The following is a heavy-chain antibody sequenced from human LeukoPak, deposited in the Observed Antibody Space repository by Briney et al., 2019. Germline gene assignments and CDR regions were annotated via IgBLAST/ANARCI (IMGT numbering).Heavy chain of an antibody. D-gene: IGHD2-2*01. V-gene: IGHV3-23*01. CDR1: GFTFSTYA. Sequence: GGSLRLSCAASGFTFSTYAMTWVRQAPGKGLEWVSAISGNGGSTYSADSVKGRFTISRDNSKNTLYLQMNSLTAEDTAVYYCARGLGYCSRASCLIFDNWGQGTLVTVSS. CDR3: ARGLGYCSRASCLIFDN. J-gene: IGHJ4*02. CDR2: ISGNGGST.